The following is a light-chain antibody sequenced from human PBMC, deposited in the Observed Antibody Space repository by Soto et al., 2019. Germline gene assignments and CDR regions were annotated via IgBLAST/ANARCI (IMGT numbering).Light chain of an antibody. V-gene: IGKV3-15*01. J-gene: IGKJ1*01. CDR2: GAS. CDR1: ETVSSS. Sequence: ILVTQCPVTLSVSPGERATLSCRASETVSSSLAWYQQKPVQAPSLLIYGASTRATGIPARFSGSGSGTEFTLTISSLQPDDFATYYCQQYNSYSGTFGQGTKVDIK. CDR3: QQYNSYSGT.